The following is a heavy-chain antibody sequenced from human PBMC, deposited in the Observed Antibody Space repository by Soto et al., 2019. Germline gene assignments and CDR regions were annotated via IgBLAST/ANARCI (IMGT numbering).Heavy chain of an antibody. CDR3: ARAQGVGANDAFDI. CDR2: IYYSGST. D-gene: IGHD1-26*01. J-gene: IGHJ3*02. V-gene: IGHV4-39*07. Sequence: SETLSLTCTVSGGSISSSSYYWGWIRQPPGKGLEWIGSIYYSGSTYYNPSLKSRVTISVDTSKNQFSLKLSSVTAADTAVYYCARAQGVGANDAFDIWGQGTMVTLSS. CDR1: GGSISSSSYY.